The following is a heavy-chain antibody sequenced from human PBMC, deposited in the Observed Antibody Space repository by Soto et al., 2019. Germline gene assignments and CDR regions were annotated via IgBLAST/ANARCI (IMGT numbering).Heavy chain of an antibody. D-gene: IGHD4-4*01. CDR1: GFSFGVYW. Sequence: GGSLRLSCVASGFSFGVYWMSWVRHAPGKGPEWVANIKEDGGEQHYVDSVKGRFTISRANTENSLFLQMNNLRVEDSAIYYCAITTSTVSYWFDPWGPGTQVTVSS. CDR3: AITTSTVSYWFDP. CDR2: IKEDGGEQ. V-gene: IGHV3-7*03. J-gene: IGHJ5*02.